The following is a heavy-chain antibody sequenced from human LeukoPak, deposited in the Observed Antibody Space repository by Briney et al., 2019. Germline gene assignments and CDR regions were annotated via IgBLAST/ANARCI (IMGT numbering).Heavy chain of an antibody. J-gene: IGHJ5*02. Sequence: PGGSLRLSCAASGFTFSSYAMSWVRQAPGKGLEWVSAISGSGGSTYYADSVKGRFTISRDNSKNTLYLQMNSLRAEDTAVHYCAKDGVEVVAATSYPNWFDPWGQGTLVTVSS. CDR3: AKDGVEVVAATSYPNWFDP. CDR2: ISGSGGST. V-gene: IGHV3-23*01. CDR1: GFTFSSYA. D-gene: IGHD2-15*01.